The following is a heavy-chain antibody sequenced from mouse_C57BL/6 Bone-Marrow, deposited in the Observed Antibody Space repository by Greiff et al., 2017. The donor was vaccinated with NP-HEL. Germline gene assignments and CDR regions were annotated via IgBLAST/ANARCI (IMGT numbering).Heavy chain of an antibody. CDR2: INPYNGGT. J-gene: IGHJ2*01. V-gene: IGHV1-19*01. CDR1: GYTFTDYY. D-gene: IGHD1-2*01. Sequence: DVQLQESGPVLVKPGASVKMSCKASGYTFTDYYMNWVKQSHGKSLEWIGVINPYNGGTSYNQKFKGKATLTVDKSSSTAYMELNSLTSEDSAVYYCARGDGGYFDYWGQGTTLTVSS. CDR3: ARGDGGYFDY.